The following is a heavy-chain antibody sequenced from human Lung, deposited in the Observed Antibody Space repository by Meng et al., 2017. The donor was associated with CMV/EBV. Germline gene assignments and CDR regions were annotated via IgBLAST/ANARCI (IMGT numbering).Heavy chain of an antibody. V-gene: IGHV4-34*01. CDR2: INHSGST. CDR1: GGSFSGYY. D-gene: IGHD2-2*01. CDR3: ARARVVPAYYYGMDV. Sequence: SXTLSLXCAVYGGSFSGYYWSWIRQPPGKGLEWIGEINHSGSTNYNPSLKSRVTISVDTSRNQFSLKLGSVTAADTAVYYCARARVVPAYYYGMDVWGQGNXVNGAS. J-gene: IGHJ6*01.